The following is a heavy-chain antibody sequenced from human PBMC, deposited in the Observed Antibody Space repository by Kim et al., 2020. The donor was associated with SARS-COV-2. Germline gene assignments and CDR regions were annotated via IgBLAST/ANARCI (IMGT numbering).Heavy chain of an antibody. CDR3: ARYLKETAAAGPYNWFDP. Sequence: SETLSLTCTVSGGSISSSSYYWGWIRQPPGKGLEWIGSIYYSGSTYYNPSLKSRVTISVDTSKNQFSLKLSSVTAADTAVYYCARYLKETAAAGPYNWFDPWGQGTLVTVSS. J-gene: IGHJ5*02. CDR2: IYYSGST. D-gene: IGHD6-13*01. V-gene: IGHV4-39*01. CDR1: GGSISSSSYY.